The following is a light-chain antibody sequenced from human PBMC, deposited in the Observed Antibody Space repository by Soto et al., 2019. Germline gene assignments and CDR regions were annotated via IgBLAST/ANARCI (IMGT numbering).Light chain of an antibody. J-gene: IGKJ1*01. Sequence: DIQMSQSPSTLSASVGDRLTITCRASQNIETGLAWYQQKPGKAPNLLIYDASSLESGVSSRFSGSGSGTEFTLTISSLQPDDFATYYCQHYYSYSGTFGQGTKVDIK. CDR2: DAS. CDR3: QHYYSYSGT. CDR1: QNIETG. V-gene: IGKV1-5*01.